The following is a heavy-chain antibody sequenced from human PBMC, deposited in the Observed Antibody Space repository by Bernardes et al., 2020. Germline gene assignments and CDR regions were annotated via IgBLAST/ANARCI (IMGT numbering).Heavy chain of an antibody. CDR1: GFTFSSYG. CDR3: AYLYGSGIFRFDP. CDR2: ISYDGSNK. J-gene: IGHJ5*02. D-gene: IGHD3-10*01. Sequence: GGSLRLSCAASGFTFSSYGMHWVRQAPGKGLEWVAVISYDGSNKYYADSVTGRFTISRDNSKNTLYLQMNSLRAEDTAVYYCAYLYGSGIFRFDPWGQGTLVTVSS. V-gene: IGHV3-30*03.